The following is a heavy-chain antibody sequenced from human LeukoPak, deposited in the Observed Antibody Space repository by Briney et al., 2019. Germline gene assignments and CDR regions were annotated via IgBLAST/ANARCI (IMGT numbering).Heavy chain of an antibody. J-gene: IGHJ6*04. Sequence: GGSLRLSCAASGFTFSSYEMNWVRQAPGKGLEWVAYISSSGSTIYYADSVKGRFTISRDNAKNSLYLQMNSLRAEDTAVYYCAELGITMIAGVWGKGTTVTISS. CDR3: AELGITMIAGV. V-gene: IGHV3-48*03. CDR2: ISSSGSTI. D-gene: IGHD3-22*01. CDR1: GFTFSSYE.